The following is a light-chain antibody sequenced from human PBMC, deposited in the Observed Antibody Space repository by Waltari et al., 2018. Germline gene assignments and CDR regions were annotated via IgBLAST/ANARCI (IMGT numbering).Light chain of an antibody. CDR1: GSAIDGSDF. CDR2: DVT. V-gene: IGLV2-14*03. J-gene: IGLJ3*02. CDR3: TSRTVDGVVL. Sequence: QSALTQPASVSGSPGQSITISCTGLGSAIDGSDFVSWYQHHPGKAPQVIIYDVTNRPSGISDRFSASKSANTASLTISGLQPEDEGDYYCTSRTVDGVVLFGGGTQVTVL.